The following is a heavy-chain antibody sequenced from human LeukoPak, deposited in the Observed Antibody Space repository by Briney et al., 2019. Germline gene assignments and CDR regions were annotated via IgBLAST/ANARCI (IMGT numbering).Heavy chain of an antibody. CDR1: GFTFSSYA. CDR3: AKDLGSGYSGYGHKVFDP. CDR2: ISGSGGST. V-gene: IGHV3-23*01. J-gene: IGHJ5*02. Sequence: PGGSLRLSCAASGFTFSSYAMSWVRQAPGKGLEWVSAISGSGGSTYYADSVKGRFTISRDNSKNTLYLQMNSLRAEDTAVYYCAKDLGSGYSGYGHKVFDPWGQGTLVTVSS. D-gene: IGHD5-12*01.